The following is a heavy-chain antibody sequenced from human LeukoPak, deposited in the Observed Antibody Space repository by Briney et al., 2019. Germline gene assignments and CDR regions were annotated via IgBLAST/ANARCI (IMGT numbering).Heavy chain of an antibody. J-gene: IGHJ4*02. V-gene: IGHV4-39*07. D-gene: IGHD4-17*01. CDR2: VYYSGST. CDR1: NDSISSSNYS. Sequence: ASETLSLTCTVSNDSISSSNYSWGWIRQPPGKGLEWIGTVYYSGSTYYNPSLKSRVTISVDTSKNQFSLKLSSVTAADAAVYYCASRGYGDETLAFDYWGQGTLVTVSS. CDR3: ASRGYGDETLAFDY.